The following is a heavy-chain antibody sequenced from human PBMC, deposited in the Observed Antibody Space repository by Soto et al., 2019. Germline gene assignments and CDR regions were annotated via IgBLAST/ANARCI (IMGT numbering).Heavy chain of an antibody. J-gene: IGHJ4*02. Sequence: SETLSLTCTVSGGSISSSSYYWGWIRQPPGKGLEWIGSIYYSGSTYYNPSLKSRVTISVDTSKNQFSLKLSSVTAADTAVYYCEIQVGATAFDYWGQGTLVTVSS. CDR1: GGSISSSSYY. CDR2: IYYSGST. D-gene: IGHD1-26*01. V-gene: IGHV4-39*01. CDR3: EIQVGATAFDY.